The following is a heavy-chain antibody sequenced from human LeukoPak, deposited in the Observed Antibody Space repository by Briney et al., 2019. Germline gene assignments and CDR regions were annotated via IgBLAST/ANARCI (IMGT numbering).Heavy chain of an antibody. J-gene: IGHJ5*02. V-gene: IGHV3-74*01. CDR3: ARWRGTSRVREFDA. CDR2: INSDGSGT. Sequence: PGGSLRLSCAASGFTFSSYWMHWVRQAPGEGLVWVSRINSDGSGTSYADSVKGRFTISRDNAKNTLYLQMNSLRAEDTAVYYCARWRGTSRVREFDAWGQGTLVTVSS. CDR1: GFTFSSYW. D-gene: IGHD3-16*01.